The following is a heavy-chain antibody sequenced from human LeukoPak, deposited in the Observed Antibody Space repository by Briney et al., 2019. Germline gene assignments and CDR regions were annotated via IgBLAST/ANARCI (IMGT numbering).Heavy chain of an antibody. CDR3: ARGEESGDYVAGAFDI. Sequence: ASVKVSCKASGYTFTSYGISWVRQAPGQGLEWMGWISAYNGNTNYAQKLQGRVTMTTDTSTSTVYMELRSLRSDDTAVYYCARGEESGDYVAGAFDIWGQGTMVTVSS. V-gene: IGHV1-18*01. CDR2: ISAYNGNT. J-gene: IGHJ3*02. CDR1: GYTFTSYG. D-gene: IGHD4-17*01.